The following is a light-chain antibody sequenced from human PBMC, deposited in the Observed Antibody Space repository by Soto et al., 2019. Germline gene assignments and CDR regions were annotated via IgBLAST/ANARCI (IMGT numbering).Light chain of an antibody. CDR3: SSYTRATTYV. CDR2: DVS. Sequence: QSALTQPASVSGSPGQSITISCTGTSSDVGPYNYASCYQHYPGAAPQLLIYDVSHRPAAVSHRFSGSKSGNTASLTISALQTQDEADYYCSSYTRATTYVFGTGTKGTVL. V-gene: IGLV2-14*03. J-gene: IGLJ1*01. CDR1: SSDVGPYNY.